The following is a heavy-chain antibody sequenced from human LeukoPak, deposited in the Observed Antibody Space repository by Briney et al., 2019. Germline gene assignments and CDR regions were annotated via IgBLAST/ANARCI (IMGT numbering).Heavy chain of an antibody. J-gene: IGHJ4*02. V-gene: IGHV4-39*01. D-gene: IGHD3-3*01. CDR3: ATKLAIFGVVMEDY. Sequence: WVRQPPGKGLEWIGSIYYSGSTYYNPSLKSRVTISVDTSKNQFSLKLSSVTAADTAVYYCATKLAIFGVVMEDYWGQGTLVTVSS. CDR2: IYYSGST.